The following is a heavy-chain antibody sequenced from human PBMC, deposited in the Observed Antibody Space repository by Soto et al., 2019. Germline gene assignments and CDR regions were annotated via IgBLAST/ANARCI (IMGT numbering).Heavy chain of an antibody. J-gene: IGHJ4*02. CDR1: GGSFSGYY. V-gene: IGHV4-34*01. D-gene: IGHD4-4*01. Sequence: QVQLQQWGAGLLKPSETLSLTCAVYGGSFSGYYWSWIRQPPGKGLEWIGEINHSGSTNYNPSLKSRVTISVDTSKNQFSLKLSSVTAADTAVHYCARTTVTTGRAIDYWGQGTLVTVSS. CDR3: ARTTVTTGRAIDY. CDR2: INHSGST.